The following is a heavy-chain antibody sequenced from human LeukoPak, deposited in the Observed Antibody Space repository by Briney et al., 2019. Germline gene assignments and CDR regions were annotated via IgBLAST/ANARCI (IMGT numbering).Heavy chain of an antibody. D-gene: IGHD2-15*01. CDR1: GFTFSSYA. J-gene: IGHJ6*03. V-gene: IGHV3-30*04. CDR3: AKDSYCSGGSCYSSYMDV. Sequence: GRSLRLSCAASGFTFSSYAIHWVRQAPGKGLEWEAVISYDGSNKYYADSVKGRFTISRDNSKNTLYLQMNSLRAEDTAVYYCAKDSYCSGGSCYSSYMDVWGKGTTGTVSS. CDR2: ISYDGSNK.